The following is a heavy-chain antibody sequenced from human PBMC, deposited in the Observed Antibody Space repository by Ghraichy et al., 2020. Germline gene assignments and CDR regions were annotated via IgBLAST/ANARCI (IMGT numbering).Heavy chain of an antibody. CDR1: GFTFSAYE. D-gene: IGHD6-13*01. V-gene: IGHV3-48*03. Sequence: GEYLNISCAASGFTFSAYEMNWVRQAPGKGLEWVSYIAGSRDTIYYADSVRGRFTISRDNAKNSLFLQMNSLRAEDTATYYCARGTFDYSREDHGGAFDYWGQGTLVTVSS. J-gene: IGHJ4*02. CDR2: IAGSRDTI. CDR3: ARGTFDYSREDHGGAFDY.